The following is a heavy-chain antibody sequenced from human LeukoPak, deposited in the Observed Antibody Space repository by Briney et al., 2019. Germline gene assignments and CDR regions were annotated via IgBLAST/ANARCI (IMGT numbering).Heavy chain of an antibody. Sequence: SETLSLTCTVSGYSISSGYYWGWIRQPPGKGLEWIGSIYHSGSTNYNPSLKSRVTISVDTSKNQFSLKLSSVTAADTAVYYCARRITMIVVVNQSWFDPWGQGTLVTVSS. CDR2: IYHSGST. CDR1: GYSISSGYY. CDR3: ARRITMIVVVNQSWFDP. J-gene: IGHJ5*02. V-gene: IGHV4-38-2*02. D-gene: IGHD3-22*01.